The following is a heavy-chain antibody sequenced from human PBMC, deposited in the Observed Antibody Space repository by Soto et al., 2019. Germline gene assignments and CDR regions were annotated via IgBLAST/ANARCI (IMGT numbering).Heavy chain of an antibody. CDR2: VYCSGAT. Sequence: SETLSLTCTVSGDSMATGGHYYNWIRQVPGKGLEWIGYVYCSGATHYTPSLRARATISRDTSKNQFSLRLISVTAADTALYYCARDKDLQPTVWGFWGQGIQVTVSS. J-gene: IGHJ4*02. CDR3: ARDKDLQPTVWGF. V-gene: IGHV4-31*03. CDR1: GDSMATGGHY. D-gene: IGHD3-16*01.